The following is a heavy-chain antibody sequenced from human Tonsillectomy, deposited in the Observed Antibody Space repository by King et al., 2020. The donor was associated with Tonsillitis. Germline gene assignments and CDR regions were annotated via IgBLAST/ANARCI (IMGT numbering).Heavy chain of an antibody. D-gene: IGHD2-8*02. CDR2: ISANVGST. V-gene: IGHV3-23*04. CDR3: AKHLLYCLSNCDY. CDR1: GLTLSSNA. J-gene: IGHJ4*02. Sequence: VQLVESGGGLVQPGGSLRLSCAASGLTLSSNAMTWVRQAPGKGLEWVSSISANVGSTYYADPVNGRFTISRDNSKNTLYLQMNILRAEDPAIYFCAKHLLYCLSNCDYWGQGTLVTVSS.